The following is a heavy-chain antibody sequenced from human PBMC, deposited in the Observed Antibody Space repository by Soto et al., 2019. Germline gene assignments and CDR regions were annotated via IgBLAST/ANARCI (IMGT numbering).Heavy chain of an antibody. D-gene: IGHD5-12*01. CDR2: ISAYNGNT. V-gene: IGHV1-18*01. Sequence: ASVKVSCKASGYTFTSYGISWVRQAPGQGLDWMGWISAYNGNTKYAQDLQGRVTMTTDTSTSTAYMELRSLRSDDTAVYYCARGRQKWRRNDAFDIWGQGTLVTVSS. CDR3: ARGRQKWRRNDAFDI. CDR1: GYTFTSYG. J-gene: IGHJ3*02.